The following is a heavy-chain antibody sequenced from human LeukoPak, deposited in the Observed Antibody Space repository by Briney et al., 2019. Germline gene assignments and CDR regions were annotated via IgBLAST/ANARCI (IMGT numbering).Heavy chain of an antibody. D-gene: IGHD3-10*01. Sequence: GESLKISCKGSGYSFTTYRISWVRQMPGKGPEWMGTIDPRDSYSNYSPSFQGHVTISADKSISTASLQWSSLKASDTAMYYCARHGGGFDYWGQGTLVTVSS. CDR1: GYSFTTYR. CDR2: IDPRDSYS. J-gene: IGHJ4*02. CDR3: ARHGGGFDY. V-gene: IGHV5-10-1*01.